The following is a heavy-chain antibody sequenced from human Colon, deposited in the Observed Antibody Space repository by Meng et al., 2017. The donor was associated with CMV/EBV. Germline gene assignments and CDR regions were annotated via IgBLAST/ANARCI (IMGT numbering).Heavy chain of an antibody. J-gene: IGHJ6*02. CDR2: ISSSGSTI. D-gene: IGHD4-11*01. Sequence: GGSLRLSCAASGFTFSSYEMNWVRQAPGKGLEWVSYISSSGSTIYYADSVKGRFTISRDNAKNSLYLQMNSLRAEDTAVYYCATYRGFHSHSNDYFYTMDIWGQGTTVTVSS. V-gene: IGHV3-48*03. CDR3: ATYRGFHSHSNDYFYTMDI. CDR1: GFTFSSYE.